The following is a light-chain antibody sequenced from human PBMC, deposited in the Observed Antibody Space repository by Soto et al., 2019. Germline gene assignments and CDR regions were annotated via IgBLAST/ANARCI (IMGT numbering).Light chain of an antibody. J-gene: IGKJ1*01. CDR2: GAS. V-gene: IGKV3-20*01. Sequence: EIVLTHSPGTLSLSPGERATLSCRASQSVSRSNLAWYQQKPGQAPRLLIYGASSRATGIPDRFSGSGSGTDFTLTISRLEPEDFAVYYCQQYSSSPQTFGQGTKVEIK. CDR3: QQYSSSPQT. CDR1: QSVSRSN.